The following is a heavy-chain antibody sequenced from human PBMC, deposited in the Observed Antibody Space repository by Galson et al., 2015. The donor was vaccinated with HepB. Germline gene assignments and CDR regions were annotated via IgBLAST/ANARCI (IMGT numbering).Heavy chain of an antibody. CDR2: ISAHNANP. Sequence: SVKVACKASGYTFTNYAITWARQAPGQGLEGMGWISAHNANPDYAQKLQGRVTLTTDASTSTAYMELRSLTSDDTAVYYCARVAFAANFFDYWGQGTLVTVSS. J-gene: IGHJ4*02. CDR3: ARVAFAANFFDY. D-gene: IGHD4/OR15-4a*01. CDR1: GYTFTNYA. V-gene: IGHV1-18*01.